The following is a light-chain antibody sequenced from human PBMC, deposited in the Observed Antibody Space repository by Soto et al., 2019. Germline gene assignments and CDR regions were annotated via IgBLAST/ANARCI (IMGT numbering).Light chain of an antibody. J-gene: IGLJ1*01. V-gene: IGLV2-14*03. CDR2: DVS. CDR3: SSYTSSSTYV. CDR1: SSDAGGYNY. Sequence: QSVLTQPASVSGSPGQSITIPCTGTSSDAGGYNYVSWYQQHPGKAPKLMIYDVSNRPSGVSNRFSGSKSGNTASLTISGLQAEDEADYYCSSYTSSSTYVFGTGTKLTVL.